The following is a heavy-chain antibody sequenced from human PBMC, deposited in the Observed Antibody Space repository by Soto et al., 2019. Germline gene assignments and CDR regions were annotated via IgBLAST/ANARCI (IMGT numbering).Heavy chain of an antibody. CDR2: IYPGDSET. J-gene: IGHJ4*02. Sequence: VDSLKISCKASGYYFARTWIGWVRQLPGKGLDWLGIIYPGDSETRYSPSFRGQVTFSVDMSISTAYLQWSSLKTSDIAIYYCARLVGAYDSYFDHWGKGTRVTVSS. CDR3: ARLVGAYDSYFDH. CDR1: GYYFARTW. V-gene: IGHV5-51*01. D-gene: IGHD5-12*01.